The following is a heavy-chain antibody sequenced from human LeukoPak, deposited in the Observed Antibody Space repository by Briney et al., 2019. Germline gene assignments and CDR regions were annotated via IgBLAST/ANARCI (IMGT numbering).Heavy chain of an antibody. V-gene: IGHV1-2*02. J-gene: IGHJ6*03. D-gene: IGHD3-10*01. CDR2: INPNSGGT. Sequence: ASVKVSCKASGYTFTGYYMHWVRQAPGQGLEWMGWINPNSGGTNYAQKLQGRVTMTTDTSTSTAYMELRSLRSDDTAVYYCARAYGSGSYHYYYYYMDVWGKGATVTISS. CDR3: ARAYGSGSYHYYYYYMDV. CDR1: GYTFTGYY.